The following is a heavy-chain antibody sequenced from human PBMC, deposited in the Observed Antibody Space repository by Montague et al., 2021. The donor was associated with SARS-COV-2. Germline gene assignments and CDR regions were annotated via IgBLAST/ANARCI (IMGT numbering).Heavy chain of an antibody. D-gene: IGHD4-17*01. CDR1: GDSITSIIHY. CDR3: ARHPTTVTTFH. Sequence: SETLSLTCTVSGDSITSIIHYWGWIRQPPGKGLEWIASIFYTGTIYYNPSLKSRVTMSLDTSKSQFSLSLTSVTAADTAVYFCARHPTTVTTFHWGQGSLVTVSS. V-gene: IGHV4-39*01. J-gene: IGHJ4*02. CDR2: IFYTGTI.